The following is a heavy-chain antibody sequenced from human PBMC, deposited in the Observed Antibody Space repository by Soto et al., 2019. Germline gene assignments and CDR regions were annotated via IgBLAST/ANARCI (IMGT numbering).Heavy chain of an antibody. CDR2: MNPNSGNT. CDR3: AHGISMVRGVVVFDY. CDR1: GYTFTSYD. Sequence: ASVKVSCKASGYTFTSYDINWVRQATGQGLEWMGWMNPNSGNTGYAQKFQGGVTITKDTSKNQVVLTMTNMDPVDTATYYCAHGISMVRGVVVFDYWGQGTLVTVSS. D-gene: IGHD3-10*01. J-gene: IGHJ4*02. V-gene: IGHV1-8*01.